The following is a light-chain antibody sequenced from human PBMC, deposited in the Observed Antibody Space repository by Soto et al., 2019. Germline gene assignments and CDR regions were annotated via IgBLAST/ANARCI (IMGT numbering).Light chain of an antibody. CDR1: QDISNY. CDR3: QQYDNVVT. J-gene: IGKJ3*01. V-gene: IGKV1-33*01. CDR2: DAS. Sequence: DIQMTQSPSSLSAYVGDRVTITCQASQDISNYLNWYQQKPGKAPKLLIYDASNLETGVPSRFSGSGSGTDFAFTISSLQPEDIATYYCQQYDNVVTFGPGTKVDIK.